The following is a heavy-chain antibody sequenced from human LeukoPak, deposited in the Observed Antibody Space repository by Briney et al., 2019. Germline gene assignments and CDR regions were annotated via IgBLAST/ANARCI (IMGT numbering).Heavy chain of an antibody. V-gene: IGHV4-34*01. Sequence: SETLSLTCAVYGGSFSGYYWSWIRQPPGKGLEWIGEINHSGSTNYNPSLKSRVTISVDTSKNQFSLKLSSVTAADTAVYYCARDDDYGDPTWFDPWGQGTLVTVSS. CDR2: INHSGST. CDR3: ARDDDYGDPTWFDP. CDR1: GGSFSGYY. J-gene: IGHJ5*02. D-gene: IGHD4-17*01.